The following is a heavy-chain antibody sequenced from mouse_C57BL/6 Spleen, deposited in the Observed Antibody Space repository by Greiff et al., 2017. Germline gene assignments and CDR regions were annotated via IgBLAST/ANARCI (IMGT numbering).Heavy chain of an antibody. J-gene: IGHJ3*01. CDR1: GYTFTDYN. Sequence: EVQLQQSGPELVKPGASVKMSCKASGYTFTDYNMHWVKQSHGKSLEWIGYINPNNGGTSYNQKFKGKATLTVKKSSSTAYMELRSLTSEDSAVYCCARGYYGSSYWFAYWGQGTLVTVSA. CDR3: ARGYYGSSYWFAY. CDR2: INPNNGGT. D-gene: IGHD1-1*01. V-gene: IGHV1-22*01.